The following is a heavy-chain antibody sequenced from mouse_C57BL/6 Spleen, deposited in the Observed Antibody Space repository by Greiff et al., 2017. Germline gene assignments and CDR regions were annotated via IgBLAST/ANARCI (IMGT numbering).Heavy chain of an antibody. V-gene: IGHV1-42*01. J-gene: IGHJ3*01. CDR3: ASGELSAWLAD. Sequence: EVKLQESGPELVKPGASVKISCKASGYSFTGYYMNWVKHSPEKSLEWIGVINPSTGGTTYNQKFKAKATLTVDKSSSTAYMQLKSLTSEDAAVDDWASGELSAWLADWGQGTLVTVSA. CDR2: INPSTGGT. CDR1: GYSFTGYY.